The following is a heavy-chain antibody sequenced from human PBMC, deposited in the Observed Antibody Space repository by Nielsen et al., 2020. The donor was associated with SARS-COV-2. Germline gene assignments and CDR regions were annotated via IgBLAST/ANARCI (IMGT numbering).Heavy chain of an antibody. Sequence: ASVKVSCKASGYTFTSYGISWVRQAPGQGLEWMGWINPNSGGTNYAQKFQGWVTMTRDTSISTAYMELSRLRSDDTAVYYCARDKDGMDVWGQGTTVTVSS. CDR3: ARDKDGMDV. V-gene: IGHV1-2*04. CDR2: INPNSGGT. CDR1: GYTFTSYG. J-gene: IGHJ6*02.